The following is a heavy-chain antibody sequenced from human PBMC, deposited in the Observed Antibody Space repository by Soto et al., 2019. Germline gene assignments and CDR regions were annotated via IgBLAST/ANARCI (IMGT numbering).Heavy chain of an antibody. CDR3: ARETYYCKAYYMDV. J-gene: IGHJ6*03. D-gene: IGHD4-4*01. CDR2: IKQDGSEK. V-gene: IGHV3-7*01. CDR1: GFTFSSYW. Sequence: EVQLVESGGGLVQPGGSLRLSCAASGFTFSSYWMSWVRQAPGKGLEWVANIKQDGSEKYYVDSVKGRFTISRDNAKNSLYLQMNSLRAEDTAVYYCARETYYCKAYYMDVWGKGTTVTVSS.